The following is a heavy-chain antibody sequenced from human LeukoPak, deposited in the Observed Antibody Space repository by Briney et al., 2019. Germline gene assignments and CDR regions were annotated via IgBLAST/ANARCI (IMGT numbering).Heavy chain of an antibody. Sequence: GGSLRLSCAASGFTFSAYGMHWVRQAPGKGLEWVAFIRYDGSDTYYADSMKGRFSISRDNPKNTLYVQMNSLRAEDTAVYYCAKDSGYSSKYWYFNLWGRGTLVTVSS. J-gene: IGHJ2*01. V-gene: IGHV3-30*02. D-gene: IGHD2-15*01. CDR3: AKDSGYSSKYWYFNL. CDR1: GFTFSAYG. CDR2: IRYDGSDT.